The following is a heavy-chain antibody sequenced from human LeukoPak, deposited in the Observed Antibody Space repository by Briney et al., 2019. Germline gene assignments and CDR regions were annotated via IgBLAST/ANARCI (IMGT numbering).Heavy chain of an antibody. D-gene: IGHD2-2*01. CDR3: ARRDGYCSSTSCYADYYYGMDV. Sequence: GESLKISCKGSGYIFTSYWIGWVRQMPGKGLEWMGIIYPGDSDTTYSPSFQGQVTISADKSISTAYLQWSSLKASDTAMYYRARRDGYCSSTSCYADYYYGMDVWGQGTTVTVFS. J-gene: IGHJ6*02. V-gene: IGHV5-51*01. CDR2: IYPGDSDT. CDR1: GYIFTSYW.